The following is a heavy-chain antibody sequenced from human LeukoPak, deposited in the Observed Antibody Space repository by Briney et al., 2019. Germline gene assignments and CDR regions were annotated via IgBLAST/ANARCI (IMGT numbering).Heavy chain of an antibody. CDR3: AKAKGSSSTHYLDF. CDR2: VTWGGFST. D-gene: IGHD3-10*01. Sequence: GGSLRLSCAASGFTFKDYAMHWVRQVPEKGLEWVSLVTWGGFSTYYADSVKGRFTISRDNSKDSVYLHMNSLRGDDSALYYCAKAKGSSSTHYLDFWGQGTLVTVSS. CDR1: GFTFKDYA. V-gene: IGHV3-43D*03. J-gene: IGHJ4*02.